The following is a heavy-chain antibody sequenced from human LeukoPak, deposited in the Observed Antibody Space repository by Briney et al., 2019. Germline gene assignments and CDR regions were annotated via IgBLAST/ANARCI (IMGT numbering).Heavy chain of an antibody. CDR3: GQDPNGNYIGAFGF. D-gene: IGHD4-17*01. J-gene: IGHJ3*01. V-gene: IGHV3-23*01. CDR1: GLIFHNYA. Sequence: GGSLRLSCAASGLIFHNYALVWIRRAPGKGPEWVSAILGGGGAFYADAVKGRFTISRDNSKNTLYLQMNSLRAEDTATYYCGQDPNGNYIGAFGFWGRGTMVTVSS. CDR2: ILGGGGA.